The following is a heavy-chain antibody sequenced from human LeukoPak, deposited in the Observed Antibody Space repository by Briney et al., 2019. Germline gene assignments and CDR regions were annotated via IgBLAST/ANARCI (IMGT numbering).Heavy chain of an antibody. J-gene: IGHJ4*02. CDR1: GFSFRTHW. V-gene: IGHV3-7*02. CDR2: INQDGRKK. Sequence: GGSLRLSCAASGFSFRTHWMSWVRQAPGKGLEWVANINQDGRKKFYVDSVEGRYTISRDDAKTSLFLQMNSLRVEDTAVYYCAKWMGRDSWGQGTLVTVSS. CDR3: AKWMGRDS. D-gene: IGHD6-19*01.